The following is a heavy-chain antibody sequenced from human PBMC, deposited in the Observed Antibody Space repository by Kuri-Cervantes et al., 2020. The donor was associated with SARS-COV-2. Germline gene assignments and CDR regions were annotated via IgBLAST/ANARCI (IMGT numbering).Heavy chain of an antibody. V-gene: IGHV1-18*04. CDR1: GYTFNTYG. CDR3: SRAGFDY. Sequence: ASVKVSCKTSGYTFNTYGIHWVRQAPGQGLEWMCWISVYSGKTNYTQKVQGRVTMTTDTSTSTAYMELRSLRSDDTAVYYCSRAGFDYWGQGTLVTVSS. J-gene: IGHJ4*02. CDR2: ISVYSGKT.